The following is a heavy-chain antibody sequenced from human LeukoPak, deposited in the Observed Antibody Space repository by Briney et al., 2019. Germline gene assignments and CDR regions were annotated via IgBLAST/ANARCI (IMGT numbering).Heavy chain of an antibody. J-gene: IGHJ4*02. Sequence: GRSLRLSCAASGFTFDDYALHWVRQAPGKGLEWVSGINWNSGSIGYADYVKGRFTIYRDNAKKYLYLQMNSLRAEDTALYYCAKNQYDDFWSGCYFDYWGQGTLVTVSS. CDR2: INWNSGSI. V-gene: IGHV3-9*01. CDR1: GFTFDDYA. D-gene: IGHD3-3*01. CDR3: AKNQYDDFWSGCYFDY.